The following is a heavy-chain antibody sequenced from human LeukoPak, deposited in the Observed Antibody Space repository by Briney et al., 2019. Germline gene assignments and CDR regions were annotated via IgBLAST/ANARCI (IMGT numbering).Heavy chain of an antibody. CDR2: INHSGST. J-gene: IGHJ6*03. CDR1: GGSISSSNW. V-gene: IGHV4-4*02. Sequence: SETLSLTCAVSGGSISSSNWWSWVRQPPGKGLEWIGEINHSGSTNYNPSLKSRVTISVDTSKNQFSLKLSSVTAADTAVYYCARRIQLWKRDYYYYYYMDVWGKGTTVTVSS. D-gene: IGHD5-18*01. CDR3: ARRIQLWKRDYYYYYYMDV.